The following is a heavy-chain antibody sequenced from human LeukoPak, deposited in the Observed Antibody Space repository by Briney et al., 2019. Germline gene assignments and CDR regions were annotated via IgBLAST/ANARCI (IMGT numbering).Heavy chain of an antibody. CDR3: ATNADGYREAPFDY. V-gene: IGHV4-59*01. Sequence: SETLSLTCTVSGGSISSYYWNWFRQPPGKGLERIGYIYYTGSTNYNPSLKSRVTISVDTSKNQFSLNLSSVTAADTAVYYCATNADGYREAPFDYWGQGTLVTVSS. CDR2: IYYTGST. J-gene: IGHJ4*02. CDR1: GGSISSYY. D-gene: IGHD5-12*01.